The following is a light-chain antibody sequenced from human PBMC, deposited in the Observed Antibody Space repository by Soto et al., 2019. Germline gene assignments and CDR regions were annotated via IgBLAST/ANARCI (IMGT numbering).Light chain of an antibody. CDR1: SSNIGSNT. Sequence: QSVLTQPPSASGTPGQRVTISCYGSSSNIGSNTVNWYQQLPGAAPKLLIYSNDQRPSGVPDRFSGSKSGTSASLAISGLQSEDEADYYCAPWDDSLNGPGPVFGSGTKLTVL. CDR2: SND. V-gene: IGLV1-44*01. CDR3: APWDDSLNGPGPV. J-gene: IGLJ1*01.